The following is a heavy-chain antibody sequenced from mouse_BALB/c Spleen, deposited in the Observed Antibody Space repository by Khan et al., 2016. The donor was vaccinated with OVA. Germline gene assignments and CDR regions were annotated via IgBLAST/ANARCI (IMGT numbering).Heavy chain of an antibody. J-gene: IGHJ3*01. V-gene: IGHV5-6*01. CDR2: ISPGGHYT. Sequence: EVELVESGGDLVEPGGSLKLSCAASGFTFSTYGMSWVRQTPDKRLEWVATISPGGHYTYYPDSVRGRFTISRDNAKNTLYLQMTSLKSEDTAMFYCARLGYVNVSECVACWGQGTLVTGSA. CDR3: ARLGYVNVSECVAC. CDR1: GFTFSTYG. D-gene: IGHD2-10*02.